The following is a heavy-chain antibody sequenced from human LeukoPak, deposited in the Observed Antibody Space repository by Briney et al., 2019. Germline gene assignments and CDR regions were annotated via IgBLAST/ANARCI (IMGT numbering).Heavy chain of an antibody. V-gene: IGHV4-31*03. CDR3: ARTSSGWAPFWY. D-gene: IGHD6-19*01. CDR1: GGSISSGGYY. CDR2: IYYSGST. Sequence: SETLSLTCTVSGGSISSGGYYWGWIRQHPGKGPEWIGYIYYSGSTYYNPSLKSRVTISVDTSKNQFSLKLSSVTAADTAVYYCARTSSGWAPFWYWGQGTLVTVSS. J-gene: IGHJ4*02.